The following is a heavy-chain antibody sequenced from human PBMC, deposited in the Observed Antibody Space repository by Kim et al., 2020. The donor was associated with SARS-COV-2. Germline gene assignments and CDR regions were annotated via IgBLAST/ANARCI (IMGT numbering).Heavy chain of an antibody. CDR2: INHSGGT. J-gene: IGHJ6*02. CDR1: GESFSGYH. CDR3: ARGRAGVVPSPILGLGPYYDYYAMDV. Sequence: SETRSLTCAVFGESFSGYHWTWIRQSPGKGLEWIGEINHSGGTNCNPSLKSRVTISLDTSKNQFSLKLGSLSAADTAVYYCARGRAGVVPSPILGLGPYYDYYAMDVWGQGTTITVSS. V-gene: IGHV4-34*01. D-gene: IGHD3-3*01.